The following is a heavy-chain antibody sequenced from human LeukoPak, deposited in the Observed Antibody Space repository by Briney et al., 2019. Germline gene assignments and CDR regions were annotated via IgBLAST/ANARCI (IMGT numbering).Heavy chain of an antibody. J-gene: IGHJ4*02. CDR3: AARTRGPFDY. CDR2: IFYRGST. CDR1: GGSVGSRSYF. D-gene: IGHD1/OR15-1a*01. V-gene: IGHV4-39*01. Sequence: SETLSLTCSVPGGSVGSRSYFWGWIRQPPGKGLEWIGSIFYRGSTHYNPSLESRVTISVDTSKNQFSLKLSSVTAADTAVYYCAARTRGPFDYWGQGTLVTVSS.